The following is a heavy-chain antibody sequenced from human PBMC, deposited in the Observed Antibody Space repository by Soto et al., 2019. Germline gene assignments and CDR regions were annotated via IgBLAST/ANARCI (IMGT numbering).Heavy chain of an antibody. D-gene: IGHD4-17*01. Sequence: QVRLEESGPGLVKPSETLSLICSVSGGSVNNADYFWSWIRHHPENGLEWIGYIYYRGSTRYNPSFKTRATLSIDTSKNQFSLRLNSVTVADTAVYFCARDADYGGSRGGMDVWGRGTTVTVSS. J-gene: IGHJ6*02. V-gene: IGHV4-31*03. CDR1: GGSVNNADYF. CDR3: ARDADYGGSRGGMDV. CDR2: IYYRGST.